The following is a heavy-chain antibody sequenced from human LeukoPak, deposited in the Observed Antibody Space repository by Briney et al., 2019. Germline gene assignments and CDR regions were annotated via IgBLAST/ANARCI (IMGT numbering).Heavy chain of an antibody. CDR2: IYYSGST. D-gene: IGHD4-17*01. Sequence: PSETLSLTCTVSGGSISSYYWSWIRQPPGKGLEWIGYIYYSGSTNYNPSLKSRVTISVDTSKNQFSLKLSSVTAADTAVYYCARSLDYGDYWFAFDIWGQGTMVTVSS. V-gene: IGHV4-59*01. CDR1: GGSISSYY. CDR3: ARSLDYGDYWFAFDI. J-gene: IGHJ3*02.